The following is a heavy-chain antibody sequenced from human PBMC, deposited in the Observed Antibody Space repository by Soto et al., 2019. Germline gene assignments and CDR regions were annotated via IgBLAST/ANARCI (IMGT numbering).Heavy chain of an antibody. D-gene: IGHD1-7*01. CDR1: GFTFSNAW. Sequence: GGSLRLSCAASGFTFSNAWMSWVRQAPGKGLEWVGRIKSKTDGGTTDYAAPVKGRFTISRVDSKNTLYLQMNSLKTEDTAVYYCTTDLVLLELRYYYYYMDVWGKGTTVTVSS. CDR2: IKSKTDGGTT. CDR3: TTDLVLLELRYYYYYMDV. V-gene: IGHV3-15*01. J-gene: IGHJ6*03.